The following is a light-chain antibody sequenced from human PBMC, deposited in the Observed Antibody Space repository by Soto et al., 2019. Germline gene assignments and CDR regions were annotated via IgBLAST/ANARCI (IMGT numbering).Light chain of an antibody. Sequence: DIEISHSPSSLSASVGDRVTITCRASQSIVTYLNWYLQKPGKAPKLLIYAASNLQSGVPSRFSGSGSGTDFTLTISSLQPEDFATYFCQQSYSTPPWTFGQGTKVDIK. CDR1: QSIVTY. CDR3: QQSYSTPPWT. J-gene: IGKJ1*01. V-gene: IGKV1-39*01. CDR2: AAS.